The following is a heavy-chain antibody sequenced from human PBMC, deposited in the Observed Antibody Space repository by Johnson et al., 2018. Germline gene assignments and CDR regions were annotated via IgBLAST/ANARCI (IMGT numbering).Heavy chain of an antibody. J-gene: IGHJ3*01. CDR1: GGTFSSYA. D-gene: IGHD3-16*01. V-gene: IGHV1-69*01. CDR3: ARAYGGSNAYYGLGAFDV. Sequence: QVQLVESGAEVKKPGSSVKVSCKASGGTFSSYAISWVRQAPGQGLEWMGGIIPIFGTANYAQKFQGRVTITADESTSTAYMELSSLRSEDRAVYDCARAYGGSNAYYGLGAFDVWVQGTMVTVSS. CDR2: IIPIFGTA.